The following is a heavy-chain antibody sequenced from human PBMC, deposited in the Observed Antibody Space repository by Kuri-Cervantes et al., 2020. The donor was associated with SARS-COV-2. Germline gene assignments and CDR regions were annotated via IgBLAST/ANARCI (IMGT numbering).Heavy chain of an antibody. CDR3: ASFIHYDILTGYFY. V-gene: IGHV4-34*01. CDR1: GGSLSGYY. D-gene: IGHD3-9*01. Sequence: LSCAVYGGSLSGYYWSWIRQPPGKGLEWIGEINHSGSTNYNPSLKSRVTISVDTSKNQFSLKLSSVTAADTAVYYCASFIHYDILTGYFYWGQGTLVTVSS. J-gene: IGHJ4*02. CDR2: INHSGST.